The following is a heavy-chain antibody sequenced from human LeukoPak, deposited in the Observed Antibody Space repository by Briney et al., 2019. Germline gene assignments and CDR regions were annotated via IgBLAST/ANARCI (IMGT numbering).Heavy chain of an antibody. CDR3: AKDVVLRYFDWLGRNWFDP. CDR2: IRYDGSNK. Sequence: GGSLRLSCAASGFTLSSYGMHWVRQAPGKGLEGVAFIRYDGSNKYYADSVKGRFTISRDNSKNTLYLQMNSLRAEDTAVYYCAKDVVLRYFDWLGRNWFDPWGQGTLVTVSS. D-gene: IGHD3-9*01. V-gene: IGHV3-30*02. J-gene: IGHJ5*02. CDR1: GFTLSSYG.